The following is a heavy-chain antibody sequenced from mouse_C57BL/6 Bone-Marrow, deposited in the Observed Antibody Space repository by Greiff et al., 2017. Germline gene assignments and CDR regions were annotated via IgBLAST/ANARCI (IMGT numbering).Heavy chain of an antibody. CDR1: GFNIKDAY. J-gene: IGHJ3*01. CDR3: TTLAWFAY. Sequence: EVQLQQSGAELVRPGASVKLSCTASGFNIKDAYMHWVKQRPEQGLEWIGWIDPENGDTEYASKFQGKATITADTSSNTAYLQLSSLTSEDTAVYYCTTLAWFAYWGQGTLVTVSA. CDR2: IDPENGDT. V-gene: IGHV14-4*01.